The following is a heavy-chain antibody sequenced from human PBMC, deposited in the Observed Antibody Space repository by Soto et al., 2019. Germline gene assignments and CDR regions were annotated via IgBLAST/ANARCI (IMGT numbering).Heavy chain of an antibody. Sequence: QVQLVESGGGVVQPGRSLRLSCAASGFAFSSYAMHWVRQAPGKGLEWVAVISYDENNKYYGDSVKGRFTISRDNSKNPLSLQMNSLRPEDTAVYYCASDFRLGHSGYQGYCHHWCHGTLVTVSS. CDR2: ISYDENNK. CDR3: ASDFRLGHSGYQGYCHH. CDR1: GFAFSSYA. D-gene: IGHD5-12*01. J-gene: IGHJ1*01. V-gene: IGHV3-30-3*01.